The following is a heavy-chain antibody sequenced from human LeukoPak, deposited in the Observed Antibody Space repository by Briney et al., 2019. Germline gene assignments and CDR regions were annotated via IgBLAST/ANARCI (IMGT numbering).Heavy chain of an antibody. CDR1: GGSISDYF. J-gene: IGHJ4*02. CDR2: IYSGGST. Sequence: SETLSLTCTVSGGSISDYFWSWIRQPAGKGLEWTGRIYSGGSTLYNPSLKSRVTMSVDTSKNQFSLRLTSVTAADTAVYYCARGPYCGDDCYFDSWGRGTLFTVSS. CDR3: ARGPYCGDDCYFDS. V-gene: IGHV4-4*07. D-gene: IGHD2-21*01.